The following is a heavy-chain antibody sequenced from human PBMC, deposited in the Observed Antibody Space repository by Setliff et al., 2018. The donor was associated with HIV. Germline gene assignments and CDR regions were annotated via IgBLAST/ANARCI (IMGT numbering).Heavy chain of an antibody. D-gene: IGHD3-3*01. CDR2: INPSGGST. J-gene: IGHJ6*02. CDR1: GGTVNNYA. V-gene: IGHV1-46*02. CDR3: ARARNTIFGEVIAGYYGMDV. Sequence: GASVKVSCKTSGGTVNNYAISWVRQAPGQGLEWMGIINPSGGSTSYAQKFQGRVTMTRDTSTSTVYMELSSLRSEDTAVYYCARARNTIFGEVIAGYYGMDVWGQGTTVTVSS.